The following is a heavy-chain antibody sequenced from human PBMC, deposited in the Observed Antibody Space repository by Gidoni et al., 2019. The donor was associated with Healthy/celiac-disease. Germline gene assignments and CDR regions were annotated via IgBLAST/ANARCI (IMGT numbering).Heavy chain of an antibody. V-gene: IGHV4-34*01. J-gene: IGHJ4*02. CDR3: ARAYRQLVPYDY. D-gene: IGHD6-13*01. CDR1: CGSFSGYY. CDR2: INHSRST. Sequence: QVQLQQWVAGLLKHSETLSLTCAVYCGSFSGYYWSWIRQPPRKGLEWIGEINHSRSTNYNPSLKSRVTISVDTSKNQFSLKLSSVTAADTAVYYCARAYRQLVPYDYWGQGTLVTVSS.